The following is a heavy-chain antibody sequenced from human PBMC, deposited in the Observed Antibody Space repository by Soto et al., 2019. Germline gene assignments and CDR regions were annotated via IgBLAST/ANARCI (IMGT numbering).Heavy chain of an antibody. CDR1: GYTFTSYS. D-gene: IGHD3-10*01. Sequence: QVQLVQSGAEVKKPGASVKVSCKASGYTFTSYSMHWVRQAPGQGLEWMGIINPSGGSTSYSRKFQGRVTMTRDTSTSTVYMGLSSLRSEDTAVYYCARSGADYYYYYYMDVWGKGTTVTVSS. CDR3: ARSGADYYYYYYMDV. V-gene: IGHV1-46*03. CDR2: INPSGGST. J-gene: IGHJ6*03.